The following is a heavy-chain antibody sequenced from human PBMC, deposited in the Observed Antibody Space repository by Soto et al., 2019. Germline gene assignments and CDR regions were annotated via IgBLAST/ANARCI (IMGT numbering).Heavy chain of an antibody. CDR1: GGSFTSKNW. CDR3: ASRDPGTSVDY. V-gene: IGHV4-4*02. J-gene: IGHJ4*02. CDR2: IYRTGST. Sequence: QVQLQESGPGLVKPSVTLSLTCAVAGGSFTSKNWWTWVRQTPGQGLEWIGEIYRTGSTNYNPSLTSRVTISLDKSENQFSLKVTSLTAADTAVYYCASRDPGTSVDYWGQGTLVTVSS. D-gene: IGHD1-7*01.